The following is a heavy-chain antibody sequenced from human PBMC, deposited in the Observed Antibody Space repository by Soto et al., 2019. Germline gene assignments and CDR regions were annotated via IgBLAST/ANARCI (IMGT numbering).Heavy chain of an antibody. J-gene: IGHJ6*02. CDR1: GFTLTTYT. CDR3: VRERGLSSCYGMDV. CDR2: ITSSSGHI. Sequence: KAGGSLRLSCEASGFTLTTYTMNWVRQASGKGLEWVSSITSSSGHIYYADSVKGRFTISRDNARNSLYLQMNSLRAEDTAVYYCVRERGLSSCYGMDVWGQGTAGNVS. D-gene: IGHD3-10*01. V-gene: IGHV3-21*01.